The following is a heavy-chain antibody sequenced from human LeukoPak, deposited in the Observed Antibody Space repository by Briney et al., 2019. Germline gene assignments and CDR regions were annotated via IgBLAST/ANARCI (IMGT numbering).Heavy chain of an antibody. V-gene: IGHV1-46*01. CDR3: ARDRWRGSSGYYPSGDL. CDR1: GYTFTSYY. D-gene: IGHD3-22*01. CDR2: INPSGGST. J-gene: IGHJ2*01. Sequence: ASVKVSCKASGYTFTSYYMHWVRQAPGQGLEWMGIINPSGGSTSYAQKFQGRVTITADKSTSTAYMELSSLRSEDTAVYYCARDRWRGSSGYYPSGDLWGRGTLVTVSS.